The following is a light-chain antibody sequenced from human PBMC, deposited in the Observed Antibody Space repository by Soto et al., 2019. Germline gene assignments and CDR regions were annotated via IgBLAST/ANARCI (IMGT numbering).Light chain of an antibody. CDR2: KAS. J-gene: IGKJ1*01. V-gene: IGKV1-5*03. CDR1: QSVNSW. CDR3: QLRYNWPPTWT. Sequence: DIQLTQSPSTLAAYVGDIVTITCRASQSVNSWLAWYQQRPGPAPNVLISKASHLERGVSSRFSGSGSGTDFTLTISTLEPEDFAVYYWQLRYNWPPTWTFGQGTKVDIK.